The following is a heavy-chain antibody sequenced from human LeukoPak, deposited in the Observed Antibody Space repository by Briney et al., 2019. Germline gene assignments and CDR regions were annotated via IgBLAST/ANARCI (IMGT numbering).Heavy chain of an antibody. Sequence: SETLSLTCAVYGGSFSGYYWSWIRQPPGKGLEWIGEINHSGSTNYNPSLKSRVTISVDTSKNQFSLKLSSVTAADTAVYYCASASTYYYDSSGYRAADYWGQGTLDTVSS. J-gene: IGHJ4*02. D-gene: IGHD3-22*01. V-gene: IGHV4-34*01. CDR2: INHSGST. CDR1: GGSFSGYY. CDR3: ASASTYYYDSSGYRAADY.